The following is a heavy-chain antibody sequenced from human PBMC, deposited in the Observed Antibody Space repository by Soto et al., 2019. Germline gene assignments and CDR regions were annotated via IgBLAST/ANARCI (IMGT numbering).Heavy chain of an antibody. D-gene: IGHD1-20*01. CDR3: ATSQKGYNWNYFDH. J-gene: IGHJ4*02. V-gene: IGHV4-39*01. CDR1: GASISGSYYY. Sequence: QLQLQESGPGLVKPSETLSLTCAVSGASISGSYYYWAWLRQSPGKGPEWIGRVFYACFTSYNPSLESRVSVSVDTSKSQFSLKLSAVTAADTAVYYCATSQKGYNWNYFDHWGQGALVTVSS. CDR2: VFYACFT.